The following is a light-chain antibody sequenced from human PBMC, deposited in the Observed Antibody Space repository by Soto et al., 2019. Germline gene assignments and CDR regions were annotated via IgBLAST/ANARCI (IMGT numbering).Light chain of an antibody. J-gene: IGLJ2*01. CDR3: SSYTSASTPLV. CDR1: GSDVGGYNY. Sequence: QSALTQPASVSGSPGQSITISCTGTGSDVGGYNYVSWYQQHPGKAPKVMIYDVSNRPSGVSNRFSGSKAGNTASLTISGLQAMDEGEYYSSSYTSASTPLVFGGGTKLTV. CDR2: DVS. V-gene: IGLV2-14*01.